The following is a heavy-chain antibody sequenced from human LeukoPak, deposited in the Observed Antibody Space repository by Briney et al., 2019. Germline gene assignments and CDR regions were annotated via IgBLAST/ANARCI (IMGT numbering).Heavy chain of an antibody. Sequence: PSQTLSLTCTVSGDSIDSASYYWSWIRQPPGKGLQWIGRIYTTGRTNYNPSLRSRVTISMDTSKNQFSLRLSSVTAADTAVYYCARERSYYYDSSGYSYFQHWGQGTLVTVSS. V-gene: IGHV4-61*02. CDR2: IYTTGRT. CDR3: ARERSYYYDSSGYSYFQH. J-gene: IGHJ1*01. D-gene: IGHD3-22*01. CDR1: GDSIDSASYY.